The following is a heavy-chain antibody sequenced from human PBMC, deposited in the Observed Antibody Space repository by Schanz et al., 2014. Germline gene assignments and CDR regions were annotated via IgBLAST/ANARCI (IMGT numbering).Heavy chain of an antibody. CDR1: GFTFSSYA. CDR3: ARDRGYCSGGSCLTFDY. CDR2: LSGSGGST. Sequence: EGQLAESGGGLVQPGGSLRLSCAASGFTFSSYAMHWVRQAPGKGLEWVSALSGSGGSTYYADSVKGRFTISRDNSKNTLYLQMNTLRAEDTAVYYCARDRGYCSGGSCLTFDYWGQGTLVTVSS. V-gene: IGHV3-23*04. D-gene: IGHD2-15*01. J-gene: IGHJ4*02.